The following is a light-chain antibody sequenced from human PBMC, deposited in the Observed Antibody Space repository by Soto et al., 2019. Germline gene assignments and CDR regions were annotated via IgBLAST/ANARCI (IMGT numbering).Light chain of an antibody. J-gene: IGLJ1*01. Sequence: QSVLTQPASVSGSPGQSITISCTGTRSDVGSYNYVSWYQQHPGKAPKLMIYEVSNRPSGVSNRFSGSKSGNTASLTISGLQAADEADYYCSSYTSNNTLYVFGTGTKVTVL. CDR3: SSYTSNNTLYV. V-gene: IGLV2-14*01. CDR1: RSDVGSYNY. CDR2: EVS.